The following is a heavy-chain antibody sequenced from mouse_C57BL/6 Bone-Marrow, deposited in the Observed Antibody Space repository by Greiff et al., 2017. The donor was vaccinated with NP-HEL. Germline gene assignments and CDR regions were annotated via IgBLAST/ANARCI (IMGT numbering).Heavy chain of an antibody. D-gene: IGHD1-1*01. V-gene: IGHV7-3*01. CDR1: GFTFTDYY. CDR2: IRNKANGYTT. CDR3: ARYITYGSSYGWYFDV. Sequence: DVKLVESGGGLVQPGGSLSLSCAASGFTFTDYYMSWVRQPPGKALEWLGFIRNKANGYTTEYSASVKGRFTISRDNSQSSLYLQMNALSAEDRATYYCARYITYGSSYGWYFDVWGTGTTVTVSS. J-gene: IGHJ1*03.